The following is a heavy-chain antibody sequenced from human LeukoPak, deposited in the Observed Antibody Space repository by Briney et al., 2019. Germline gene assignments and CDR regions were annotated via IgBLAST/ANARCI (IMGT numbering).Heavy chain of an antibody. CDR2: INSDGSTT. V-gene: IGHV3-74*01. J-gene: IGHJ4*02. CDR1: EFTFSSYW. D-gene: IGHD6-13*01. CDR3: ARAGKKVTSSSLTDY. Sequence: GGSLRLSCAAFEFTFSSYWMHWVRQAPGKGLVWVSRINSDGSTTTYAESVKGRFTISRDNAKNTLNLQMNSLRAEDAAVYYCARAGKKVTSSSLTDYWGQGTLVTVSS.